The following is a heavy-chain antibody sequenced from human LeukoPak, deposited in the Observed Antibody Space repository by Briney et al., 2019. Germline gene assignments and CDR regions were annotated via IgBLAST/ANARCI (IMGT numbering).Heavy chain of an antibody. D-gene: IGHD3-9*01. CDR1: GGSISSYY. CDR3: ARVPGVYYDSLTGYGSGWFDP. J-gene: IGHJ5*02. Sequence: SETLSLTCTVSGGSISSYYWSWIRQPAGKGLEWIGRIYNSGSTTYNPSLKSRVTMSVDTSKNQFSLKVRYMTAADTAVYYCARVPGVYYDSLTGYGSGWFDPWSQGTLVTVSS. CDR2: IYNSGST. V-gene: IGHV4-4*07.